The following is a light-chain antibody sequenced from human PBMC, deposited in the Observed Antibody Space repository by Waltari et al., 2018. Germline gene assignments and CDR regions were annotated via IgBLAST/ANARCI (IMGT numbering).Light chain of an antibody. CDR3: MIWHRGVWV. CDR1: SGVNVVSYN. J-gene: IGLJ3*02. CDR2: YKSVSVK. Sequence: QAVVTQPSSLSASPGASASLTCTLRSGVNVVSYNIYWYQQKAGSPPQFLLGYKSVSVKQLGSGVPGRFSGSKDAWANVGILLISGLRSEDEADYYCMIWHRGVWVSGGGTQLTVL. V-gene: IGLV5-45*03.